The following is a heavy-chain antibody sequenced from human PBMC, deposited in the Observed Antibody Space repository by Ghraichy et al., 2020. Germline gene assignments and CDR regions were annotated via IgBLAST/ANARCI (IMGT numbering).Heavy chain of an antibody. Sequence: SETLSLTCTVSGGSISSGAYYWSWIRQHPGKGLEWIGYIYNSGGTYYNPSLKSRVSISLDTSKNQFSLKLTSVTAADTAVYYCARDGGYYSSDYWGKGTLVTVSS. J-gene: IGHJ4*02. CDR2: IYNSGGT. V-gene: IGHV4-31*03. CDR3: ARDGGYYSSDY. D-gene: IGHD3-22*01. CDR1: GGSISSGAYY.